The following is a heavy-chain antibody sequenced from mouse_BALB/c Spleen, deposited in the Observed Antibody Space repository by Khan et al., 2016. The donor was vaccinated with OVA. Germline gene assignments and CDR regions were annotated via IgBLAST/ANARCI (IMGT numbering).Heavy chain of an antibody. CDR2: ITSGGSYT. CDR1: GFTFSSYS. J-gene: IGHJ2*01. D-gene: IGHD1-1*01. V-gene: IGHV5-6-4*01. CDR3: TRDRNYYGSSFYFDY. Sequence: EVELVESGGGLVKPGGSLRLSCEASGFTFSSYSMSWVRQTPEKRLEWVATITSGGSYTYYPDSVQGRFTISRDNAKYTLYLQMSSLKSEDTAIYYCTRDRNYYGSSFYFDYWGQGTTLTVSS.